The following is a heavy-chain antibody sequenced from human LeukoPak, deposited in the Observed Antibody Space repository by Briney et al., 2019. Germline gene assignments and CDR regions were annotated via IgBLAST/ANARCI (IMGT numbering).Heavy chain of an antibody. V-gene: IGHV3-48*03. Sequence: GGSLRLSCAASGFTFSSYEMNWVRQAPGKGLEWVSYISSSGSTIYYADSVKGRFTISRDNAKNSLYLQMNSLRAEDTAVYYCARDLVDSSSWYFDYWGQGTLVTVSS. J-gene: IGHJ4*02. CDR1: GFTFSSYE. CDR2: ISSSGSTI. CDR3: ARDLVDSSSWYFDY. D-gene: IGHD6-13*01.